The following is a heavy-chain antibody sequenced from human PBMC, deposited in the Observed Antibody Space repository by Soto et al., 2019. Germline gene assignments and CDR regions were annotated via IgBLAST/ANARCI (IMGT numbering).Heavy chain of an antibody. CDR3: ARGSCSGGSCYGVGWFDP. CDR2: MNPNSGNT. D-gene: IGHD2-15*01. J-gene: IGHJ5*02. V-gene: IGHV1-8*02. CDR1: GYTFTSYG. Sequence: ASVKVSCKASGYTFTSYGISWVRQAPGQGLEWMGWMNPNSGNTGYAQKFQGRVTMTRNTSISTAYMELSSLRSEDTAVYYCARGSCSGGSCYGVGWFDPWGQGTLVTVSS.